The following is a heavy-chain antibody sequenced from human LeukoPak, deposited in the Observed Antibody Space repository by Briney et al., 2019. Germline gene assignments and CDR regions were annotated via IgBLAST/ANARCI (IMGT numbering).Heavy chain of an antibody. CDR2: IIPIFGTA. V-gene: IGHV1-69*05. CDR1: GGTFSSYA. CDR3: ARSIDNRYGDYVSGAIDY. Sequence: GASVKVSCKASGGTFSSYAISWVRQAPGQGLECMGGIIPIFGTANYAQKFQGRVTITTDESTSTAYMELSSLRSEDTAVYYCARSIDNRYGDYVSGAIDYWGQGTLVTVSS. D-gene: IGHD4-17*01. J-gene: IGHJ4*02.